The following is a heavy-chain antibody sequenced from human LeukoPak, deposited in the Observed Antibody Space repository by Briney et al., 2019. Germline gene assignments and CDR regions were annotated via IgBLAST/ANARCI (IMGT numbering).Heavy chain of an antibody. D-gene: IGHD5-12*01. V-gene: IGHV1-8*03. J-gene: IGHJ6*03. CDR2: MNPNSGNT. CDR1: GGTFSSYA. CDR3: ARAEWLRTLYYYYYYMDV. Sequence: GSSVKVSCKASGGTFSSYAISWVRQATGQGLEWMGWMNPNSGNTGYAQKFQGRVTITRNTSISTAYMELSSLRSEDTAVYYCARAEWLRTLYYYYYYMDVWGKGTTVTVSS.